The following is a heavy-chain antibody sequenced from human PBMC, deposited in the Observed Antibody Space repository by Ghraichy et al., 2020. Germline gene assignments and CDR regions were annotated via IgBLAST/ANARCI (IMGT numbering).Heavy chain of an antibody. CDR1: GFTFSSYS. J-gene: IGHJ4*02. CDR2: ISSSSSYI. Sequence: LSLTCAASGFTFSSYSMNWVRQAPGKGLEWVSSISSSSSYIYYADSVKGRFTISRDNAKNSLYLQMNSLRDEDTAVYYCVRAPLISTKYYFDYWGQGTLVTVSS. D-gene: IGHD2-8*01. CDR3: VRAPLISTKYYFDY. V-gene: IGHV3-21*01.